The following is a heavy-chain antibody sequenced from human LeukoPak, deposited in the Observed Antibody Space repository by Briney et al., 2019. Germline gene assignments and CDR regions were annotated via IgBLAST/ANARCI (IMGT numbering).Heavy chain of an antibody. CDR1: GGTFSSYA. CDR3: AGFDYYGSRGYFQH. Sequence: SVKVSCKASGGTFSSYAISWVRQAPGQGLEWMGGIIPIFGTANYAQKFQSRVTITADESTSTAYMELSSLRSEDTAVYYCAGFDYYGSRGYFQHWGQGTLVTVSS. D-gene: IGHD3-10*01. V-gene: IGHV1-69*01. CDR2: IIPIFGTA. J-gene: IGHJ1*01.